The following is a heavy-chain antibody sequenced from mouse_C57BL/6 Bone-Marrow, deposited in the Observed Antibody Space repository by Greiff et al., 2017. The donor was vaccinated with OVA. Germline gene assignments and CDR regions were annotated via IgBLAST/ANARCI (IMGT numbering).Heavy chain of an antibody. J-gene: IGHJ2*01. CDR1: GFTFSDYG. V-gene: IGHV5-17*01. CDR2: ISSGSSTI. CDR3: ARGEGLIYFDD. D-gene: IGHD1-2*01. Sequence: EVKVVESGGGLVKPGGSLKLSCAASGFTFSDYGMHWVRQAPEQGLEWVAYISSGSSTIYYADTVKGRFTISRATARNALMLQRSRLRSEDTAMYYCARGEGLIYFDDWGKGTTLTVSS.